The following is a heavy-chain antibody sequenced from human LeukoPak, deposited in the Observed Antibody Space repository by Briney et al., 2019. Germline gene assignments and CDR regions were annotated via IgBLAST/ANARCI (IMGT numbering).Heavy chain of an antibody. Sequence: SETLSLTCAVYGGSFSDYYWSWIRQPPGKGLEWIGEINHSGSTNYNPSLKSRVTISVDTSKNQFSLKLSSVTAADTAVYYCARGDDYAGQDYWGQGTLVTVSS. D-gene: IGHD4-17*01. V-gene: IGHV4-34*01. CDR3: ARGDDYAGQDY. CDR2: INHSGST. J-gene: IGHJ4*02. CDR1: GGSFSDYY.